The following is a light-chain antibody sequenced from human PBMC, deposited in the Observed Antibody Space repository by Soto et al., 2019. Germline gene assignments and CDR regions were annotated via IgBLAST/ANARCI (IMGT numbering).Light chain of an antibody. CDR3: QQYNSYWT. V-gene: IGKV1-5*01. Sequence: DIQMTQSPSTLSASVGDIVTISFRASQNINTWLAWYHQKPGMAPKLLIYDASSLESGVPSRFSGSGSGTEFTLTISSLQPDDFATYYCQQYNSYWTFGQGTKVDIK. CDR1: QNINTW. J-gene: IGKJ1*01. CDR2: DAS.